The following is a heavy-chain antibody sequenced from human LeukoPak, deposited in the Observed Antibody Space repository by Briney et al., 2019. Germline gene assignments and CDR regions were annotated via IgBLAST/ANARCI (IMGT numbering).Heavy chain of an antibody. V-gene: IGHV4-34*01. D-gene: IGHD2-15*01. CDR3: ARDPGYCSGGSCQYYYYYYMDV. CDR2: INHSGST. J-gene: IGHJ6*03. CDR1: GGSFSGYY. Sequence: SETLSLTCAVYGGSFSGYYWSWIRQPPGKGLEWIGEINHSGSTSYNPSLKSRVTISVDTSKNQFSLKLSSVTAADTAVYYCARDPGYCSGGSCQYYYYYYMDVWGKGTTVTVSS.